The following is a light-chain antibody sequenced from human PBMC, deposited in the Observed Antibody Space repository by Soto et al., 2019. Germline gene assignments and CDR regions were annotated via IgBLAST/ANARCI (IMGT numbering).Light chain of an antibody. CDR1: RSNIGSNT. V-gene: IGLV1-44*01. Sequence: QSVLTQPPSASGTPGQRVTISCSGSRSNIGSNTVNWYQQLPGTAPKLLIYNNNQRPSGVPDRFSGSKSGTSASLAVSGLQSEDEADYYCASWDDSLNGLNIGGVTKLTVL. CDR2: NNN. J-gene: IGLJ2*01. CDR3: ASWDDSLNGLN.